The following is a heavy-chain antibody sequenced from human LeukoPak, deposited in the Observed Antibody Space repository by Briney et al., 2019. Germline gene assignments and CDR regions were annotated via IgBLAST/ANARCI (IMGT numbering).Heavy chain of an antibody. J-gene: IGHJ4*02. CDR3: ARMDYYTSGTYTYPNFDY. Sequence: GESLRLSCAASGFTFSRYWMSWVRQAPGQGLEWVATIKQDGSETYYVDSVKGRFTISRDNAKNSLHLQMNSLRAEDAAVFYCARMDYYTSGTYTYPNFDYWGQGTLVTVSP. D-gene: IGHD3-10*01. V-gene: IGHV3-7*03. CDR1: GFTFSRYW. CDR2: IKQDGSET.